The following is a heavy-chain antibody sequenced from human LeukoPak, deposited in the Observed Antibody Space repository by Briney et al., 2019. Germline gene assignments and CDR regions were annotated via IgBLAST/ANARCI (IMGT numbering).Heavy chain of an antibody. V-gene: IGHV3-23*01. CDR1: GFTFTSYS. CDR2: ISNNGGYT. CDR3: AKQLGYCSDGSCYFPY. J-gene: IGHJ4*02. D-gene: IGHD2-15*01. Sequence: GGSLRLSCAASGFTFTSYSMNWVRQAPGKGLEWVSAISNNGGYTYYADSVQGRFTISRDNSKSTLCLQMNSLRAEDTAVYYCAKQLGYCSDGSCYFPYWGQGTLVTVSS.